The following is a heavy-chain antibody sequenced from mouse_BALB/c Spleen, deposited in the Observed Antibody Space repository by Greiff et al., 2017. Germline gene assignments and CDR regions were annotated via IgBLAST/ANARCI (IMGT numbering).Heavy chain of an antibody. CDR2: IYPGNVNT. Sequence: QVQLQQSGPELVKPGASVWISCKASGYTFTSYYIHWVKQRPGQGLEWIGWIYPGNVNTKYNEKFKGKATLTADKSYSTAYMQLSSLTSEDSAVYFCARDGPITAGEAYWGQGTTLTVSS. CDR1: GYTFTSYY. V-gene: IGHV1S56*01. D-gene: IGHD1-1*01. CDR3: ARDGPITAGEAY. J-gene: IGHJ2*01.